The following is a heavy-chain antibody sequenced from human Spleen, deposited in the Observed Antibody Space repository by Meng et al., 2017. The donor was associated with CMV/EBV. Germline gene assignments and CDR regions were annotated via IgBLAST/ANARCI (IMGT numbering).Heavy chain of an antibody. Sequence: GESLKISCVGSGFTFSRFWMSWVRQAPGKGLEWVAVIWYDGSNKYYADSVKGRFTISRDNSKNTLYLQMNSLRAEDSALYYCAKEAGGYYCDHWGQGTLVTVSS. CDR2: IWYDGSNK. J-gene: IGHJ4*02. V-gene: IGHV3-33*06. CDR3: AKEAGGYYCDH. D-gene: IGHD3-10*01. CDR1: GFTFSRFW.